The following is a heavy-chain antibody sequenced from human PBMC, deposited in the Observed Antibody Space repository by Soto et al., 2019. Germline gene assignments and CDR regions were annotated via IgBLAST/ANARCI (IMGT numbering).Heavy chain of an antibody. V-gene: IGHV4-34*01. CDR2: INHSGST. CDR3: ARMAGSGWCFDY. D-gene: IGHD6-19*01. Sequence: QVQLQQWGAGLLKPSETLSLTCAVYGGSFSGYYWSWIRQPPGKGLEWIGEINHSGSTNYNPSLKSRVTISVDTSKNQFSLKLSSVTAADTAVYYCARMAGSGWCFDYWGQGTLVTVSS. J-gene: IGHJ4*02. CDR1: GGSFSGYY.